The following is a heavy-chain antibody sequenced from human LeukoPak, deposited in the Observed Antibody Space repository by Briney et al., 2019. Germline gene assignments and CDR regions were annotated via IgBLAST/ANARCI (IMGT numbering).Heavy chain of an antibody. CDR1: GDSIYSHY. J-gene: IGHJ4*02. V-gene: IGHV4-59*08. D-gene: IGHD6-19*01. CDR2: IYYKGNT. Sequence: SETLSLTCAVSGDSIYSHYWGWIRQPPGKGLEWIGDIYYKGNTNYNSSLKSRVTISLDTSKNHLSLTLTSVVAADTAIYYCMRRDTGWNYSDYWGQGILVTVSS. CDR3: MRRDTGWNYSDY.